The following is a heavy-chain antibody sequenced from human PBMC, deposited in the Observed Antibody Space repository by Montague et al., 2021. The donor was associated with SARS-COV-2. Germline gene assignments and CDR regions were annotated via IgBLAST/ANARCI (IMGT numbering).Heavy chain of an antibody. D-gene: IGHD1-26*01. J-gene: IGHJ5*02. V-gene: IGHV4-59*12. Sequence: SETLSLTCTVAGGSINAYYWTWIRQPPGKGLDWIGFLYYSGVTNYNPSLKSRVTMSIDTSKNQFSLSLSSVTAADSAVYYCARLRRGTYYVSFDPWGQGTLVSVSS. CDR1: GGSINAYY. CDR3: ARLRRGTYYVSFDP. CDR2: LYYSGVT.